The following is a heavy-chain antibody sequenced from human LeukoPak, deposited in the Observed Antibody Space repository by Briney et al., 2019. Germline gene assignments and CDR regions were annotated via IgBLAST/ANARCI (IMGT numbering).Heavy chain of an antibody. V-gene: IGHV4-59*12. CDR3: ARAPWAYGNYVHAFDI. CDR1: GGSINSYY. J-gene: IGHJ3*02. D-gene: IGHD4-11*01. CDR2: VYYSGST. Sequence: SETLSLTCTVSGGSINSYYWSWIRQPPGKGLEWIGYVYYSGSTNYNPSLKSRVSISIDTSNNDLSLKVTSVTAADTAGYYCARAPWAYGNYVHAFDIWGQGTMVTVSS.